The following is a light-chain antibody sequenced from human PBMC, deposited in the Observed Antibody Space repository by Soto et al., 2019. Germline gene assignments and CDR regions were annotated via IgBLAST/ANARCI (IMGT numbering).Light chain of an antibody. CDR3: QQYHKWPPFT. J-gene: IGKJ4*01. CDR2: GAS. Sequence: EIVLTQSPGTLSLSPGDRATLYCRASQSVSSSNLAWYQQKPGQTPRLLMYGASTRATGIPARFSGSGSGTEFTLTISSLQSEDFAVYYCQQYHKWPPFTFGGGTKVDIK. V-gene: IGKV3-15*01. CDR1: QSVSSSN.